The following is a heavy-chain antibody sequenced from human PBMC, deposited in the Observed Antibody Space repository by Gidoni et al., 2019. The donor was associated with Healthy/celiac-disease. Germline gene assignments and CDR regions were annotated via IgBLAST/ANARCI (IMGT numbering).Heavy chain of an antibody. CDR2: IYYSGST. Sequence: QLQLQESGPGLVKPSETLSLTCTVSGGSIRSSSYYWGWIRQPPGKGWEGIGRIYYSGSTYYNPSIKSRVTISVDTSKNQFSLKLSSVTAADTAVYYCASVSSRSRYYDYMDVWGKGTTVTVSS. D-gene: IGHD6-13*01. CDR1: GGSIRSSSYY. V-gene: IGHV4-39*01. J-gene: IGHJ6*03. CDR3: ASVSSRSRYYDYMDV.